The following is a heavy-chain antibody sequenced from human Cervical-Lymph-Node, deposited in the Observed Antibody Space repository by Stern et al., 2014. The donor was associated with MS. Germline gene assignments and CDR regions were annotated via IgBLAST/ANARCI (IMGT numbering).Heavy chain of an antibody. CDR3: ARRHCSSRRCGWFDP. CDR1: GYSFTSYW. J-gene: IGHJ5*02. Sequence: VQLVQSGAEVKKPGESLKISCKGSGYSFTSYWIGWVRQMPGKGLEWMGIINPGDADTRYSPSFQGQVTISADKSISTAYLQWSSLKASDTAMYYCARRHCSSRRCGWFDPWGQGTLVTVSS. V-gene: IGHV5-51*01. D-gene: IGHD2-2*01. CDR2: INPGDADT.